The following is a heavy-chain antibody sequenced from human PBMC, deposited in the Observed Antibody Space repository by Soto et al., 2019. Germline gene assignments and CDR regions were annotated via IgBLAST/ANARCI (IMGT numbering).Heavy chain of an antibody. CDR3: ARELWFGESPYGMDV. D-gene: IGHD3-10*01. CDR1: GGSVSSGSYY. CDR2: IYYSGST. J-gene: IGHJ6*02. Sequence: PSETLSLTCTVSGGSVSSGSYYWSWIRQPPGKGLEWIGYIYYSGSTNYNPSLKSRVTISVDTSKNQFSLKLSSVTAADTAVYYCARELWFGESPYGMDVWGQGTTVTSP. V-gene: IGHV4-61*01.